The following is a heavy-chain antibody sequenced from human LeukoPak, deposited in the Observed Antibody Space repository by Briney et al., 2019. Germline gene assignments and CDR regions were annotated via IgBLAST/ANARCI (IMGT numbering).Heavy chain of an antibody. CDR1: GDTVSSNSAA. D-gene: IGHD5-24*01. CDR2: TYYRSKWYN. CDR3: GSNRGGYNDY. Sequence: SQTRSLTCVISGDTVSSNSAAWNWIRQSPSRGLEWLGRTYYRSKWYNGYAVSVKSRITINTDTSKNQFSLQLNSVTPEDTAVYSCGSNRGGYNDYWGQGTLVTVSS. V-gene: IGHV6-1*01. J-gene: IGHJ4*02.